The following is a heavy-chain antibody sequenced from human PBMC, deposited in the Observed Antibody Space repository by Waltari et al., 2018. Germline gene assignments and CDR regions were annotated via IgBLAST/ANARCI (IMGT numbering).Heavy chain of an antibody. CDR1: GFRVSTNH. J-gene: IGHJ4*02. V-gene: IGHV3-53*02. D-gene: IGHD5-12*01. Sequence: EVQLVETGGGLIQPGGSLRLSYAVSGFRVSTNHVSWVRQAPGKGLELVSIMYNVGRTYCADSVKGRFTISRDNSKNTVYLQMNSLRADDTAVYYCMAYGDYSYWGQGTLVTVSS. CDR2: MYNVGRT. CDR3: MAYGDYSY.